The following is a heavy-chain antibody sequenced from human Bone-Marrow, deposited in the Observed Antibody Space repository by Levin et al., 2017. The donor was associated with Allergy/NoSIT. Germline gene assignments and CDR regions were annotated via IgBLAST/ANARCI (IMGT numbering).Heavy chain of an antibody. Sequence: SGGSLRLSCKASGYTFTGFYIHWVRQAPGQGLEYMGWINPDSGDTNYAQTFQGRVTLTRDPSITTAYMELSSLRPDDTAVYYCAKDPPYEVVILPAFWGQGTLVTVSS. CDR1: GYTFTGFY. V-gene: IGHV1-2*02. CDR3: AKDPPYEVVILPAF. D-gene: IGHD2-2*01. CDR2: INPDSGDT. J-gene: IGHJ4*02.